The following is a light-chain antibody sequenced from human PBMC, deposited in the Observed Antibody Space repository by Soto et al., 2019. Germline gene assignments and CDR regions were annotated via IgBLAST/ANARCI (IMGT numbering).Light chain of an antibody. CDR1: QDVNGW. CDR3: QQYDDYWT. CDR2: KAS. J-gene: IGKJ1*01. Sequence: DTQMTQSPSTLSASVGDRVTITCRASQDVNGWLAWYQQKPGKTPKLLIYKASSLESGVPSRFSGSGSGTEFPLTISSLQPDDFATYYCQQYDDYWTFGQGTKVEIK. V-gene: IGKV1-5*03.